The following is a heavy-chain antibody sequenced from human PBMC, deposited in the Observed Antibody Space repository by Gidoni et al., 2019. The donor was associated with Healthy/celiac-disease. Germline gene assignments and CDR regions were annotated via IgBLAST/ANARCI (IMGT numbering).Heavy chain of an antibody. D-gene: IGHD3-3*01. V-gene: IGHV1-69*01. CDR2: IIPIFGTA. Sequence: QVQLVQSGAEVKKPGSSVKVSCQASGCTFSSYATSWVRQAPGQGLEWMGGIIPIFGTANYAQKFQGRVTITADESTSTAYMELSSLRSEDTAVYYCARGAQYYDFWSGYSVLDYWGQGTLVTVSS. CDR3: ARGAQYYDFWSGYSVLDY. CDR1: GCTFSSYA. J-gene: IGHJ4*02.